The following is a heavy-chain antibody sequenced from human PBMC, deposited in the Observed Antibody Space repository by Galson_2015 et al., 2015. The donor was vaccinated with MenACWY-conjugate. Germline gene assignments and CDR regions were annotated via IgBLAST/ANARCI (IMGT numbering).Heavy chain of an antibody. CDR2: IDPSDSYT. D-gene: IGHD4-17*01. V-gene: IGHV5-10-1*01. Sequence: QSGAEVKKPGESLRISCKGSGYSFNSYWISWVRQKPGKGLEWLGRIDPSDSYTDYRPSFQGHVTFSADKAISTAYLQWSSLEPSDTAMYYCARYGDYVRLHFDSWGQGTLVTVSS. CDR1: GYSFNSYW. CDR3: ARYGDYVRLHFDS. J-gene: IGHJ4*02.